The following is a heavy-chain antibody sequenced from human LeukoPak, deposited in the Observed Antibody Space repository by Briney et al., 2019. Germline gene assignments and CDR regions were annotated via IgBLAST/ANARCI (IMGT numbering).Heavy chain of an antibody. V-gene: IGHV3-21*01. D-gene: IGHD3-9*01. CDR1: GFSFSTYT. J-gene: IGHJ6*03. Sequence: GGSLRLSCTASGFSFSTYTFNWVRQAPGKGLEWVSSISSSSSYIYYADSVKGRFTISRDNARNSLYLQMHSLRAEDAAVYYCARGADYDILTGYMDVWGKGTTVTVSS. CDR3: ARGADYDILTGYMDV. CDR2: ISSSSSYI.